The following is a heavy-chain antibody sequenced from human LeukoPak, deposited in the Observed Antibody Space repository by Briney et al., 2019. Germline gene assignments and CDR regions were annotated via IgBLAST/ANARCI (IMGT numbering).Heavy chain of an antibody. V-gene: IGHV4-59*01. CDR3: ARDSPEGGYFDY. D-gene: IGHD3-16*01. CDR2: IYYSGST. J-gene: IGHJ4*02. CDR1: GGSISSYY. Sequence: SETLSLTCTVSGGSISSYYWSWIRQPPGKGLEWIGYIYYSGSTNYNPSLKSRVTISVDTSKNQFSLKLSSVTAADTAVYYCARDSPEGGYFDYWGQGTLVTVSS.